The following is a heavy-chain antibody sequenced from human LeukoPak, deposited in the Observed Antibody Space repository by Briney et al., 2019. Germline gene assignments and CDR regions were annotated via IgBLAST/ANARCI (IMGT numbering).Heavy chain of an antibody. V-gene: IGHV1-69-2*01. CDR1: GYTFTDYY. Sequence: GASVKISCKVSGYTFTDYYMHWVQQAPGKGLEWMGLVDPEDGETIYAEKFQGRVTITADTSTDTAYMELSCLRSEDTAVYYCATGGVAGTGSIDYWGQGTLVTVSS. J-gene: IGHJ4*02. CDR3: ATGGVAGTGSIDY. CDR2: VDPEDGET. D-gene: IGHD6-19*01.